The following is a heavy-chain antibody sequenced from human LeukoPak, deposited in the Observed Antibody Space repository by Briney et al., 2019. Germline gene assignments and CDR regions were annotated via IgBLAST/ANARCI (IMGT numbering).Heavy chain of an antibody. CDR2: IIPIFGTA. D-gene: IGHD3-10*01. CDR3: ATGRSGTLYYFDY. V-gene: IGHV1-69*13. CDR1: GGTFSSYA. J-gene: IGHJ4*02. Sequence: ASVKVSCKASGGTFSSYAISWVRQAPGQGLEWMGGIIPIFGTANYAQKFQGRVTITADESTSTAYMELSSLRSEDTAVYYCATGRSGTLYYFDYWGQGTLVTVSS.